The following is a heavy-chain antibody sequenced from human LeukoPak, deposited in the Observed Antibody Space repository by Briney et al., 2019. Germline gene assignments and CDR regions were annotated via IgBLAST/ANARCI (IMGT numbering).Heavy chain of an antibody. Sequence: SVKVSCKASGGTFSSYAISWVRQAPGQGLEWMGGIIPIFGTANYAQKFQGRVTITADESTSTAYMELSSLRSEDTAVYYCARDAGYYSNYRVFDYWGQGTLVTVSS. CDR2: IIPIFGTA. D-gene: IGHD4-11*01. J-gene: IGHJ4*02. V-gene: IGHV1-69*01. CDR3: ARDAGYYSNYRVFDY. CDR1: GGTFSSYA.